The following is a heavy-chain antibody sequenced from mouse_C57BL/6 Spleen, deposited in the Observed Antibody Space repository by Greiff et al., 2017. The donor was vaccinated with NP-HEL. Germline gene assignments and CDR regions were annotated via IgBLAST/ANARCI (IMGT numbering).Heavy chain of an antibody. Sequence: VQLQQPGAELVRPGSSVKLSCKASGYTFTSYWMDWVKQRPGQGLEWIGNIYPSDSETHYNQKFKDKATLTVDKSSSTAYMQLSSLTSEDSAVYYCARSGSVDYFDYWGQGTTLTVSS. V-gene: IGHV1-61*01. CDR1: GYTFTSYW. CDR3: ARSGSVDYFDY. J-gene: IGHJ2*01. D-gene: IGHD3-1*01. CDR2: IYPSDSET.